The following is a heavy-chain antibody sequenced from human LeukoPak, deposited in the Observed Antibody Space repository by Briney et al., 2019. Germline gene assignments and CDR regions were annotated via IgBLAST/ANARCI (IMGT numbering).Heavy chain of an antibody. J-gene: IGHJ6*04. CDR3: AELGITMIGGV. V-gene: IGHV3-48*03. Sequence: GGSLRLSCAASGFTFSSYEMNWVRQAPGTGLEWVSYISSSGSTIYYADSVKGRFTISRDNAKNSLYLQMNSLRAEDTAVYYCAELGITMIGGVWGKGTTVTVSS. CDR2: ISSSGSTI. D-gene: IGHD3-10*02. CDR1: GFTFSSYE.